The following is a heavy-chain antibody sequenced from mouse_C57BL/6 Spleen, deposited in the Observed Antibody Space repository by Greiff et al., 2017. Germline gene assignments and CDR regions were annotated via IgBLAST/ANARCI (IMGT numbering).Heavy chain of an antibody. CDR3: AREYDYDVYYYAMDY. V-gene: IGHV1-82*01. Sequence: QVQLQPSGPELVKPGASVKISCKASGYAFSSSWMNWVKQRPGKGLEWIGRIYPGDGDTNYNGKFKGKATLTADKSSSTAYMQLSSLTSEDSAVYFCAREYDYDVYYYAMDYWGQGTSVTVSS. CDR2: IYPGDGDT. CDR1: GYAFSSSW. J-gene: IGHJ4*01. D-gene: IGHD2-4*01.